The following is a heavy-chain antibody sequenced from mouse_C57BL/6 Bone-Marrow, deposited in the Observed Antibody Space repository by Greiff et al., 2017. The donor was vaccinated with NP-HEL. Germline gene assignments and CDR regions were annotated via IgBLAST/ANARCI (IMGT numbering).Heavy chain of an antibody. CDR1: GYTFTDYY. CDR2: INPYNGGT. V-gene: IGHV1-19*01. D-gene: IGHD2-5*01. J-gene: IGHJ3*01. CDR3: AIYYSNSGLAY. Sequence: VQLQQSGPVLVKPGASVKMSCKASGYTFTDYYMNWVKQSHGKSLEWIGVINPYNGGTSYNQKFKGKATLTVDKSSSTAYMELNSLTSEDSAVYYCAIYYSNSGLAYWGQGTLVTVSA.